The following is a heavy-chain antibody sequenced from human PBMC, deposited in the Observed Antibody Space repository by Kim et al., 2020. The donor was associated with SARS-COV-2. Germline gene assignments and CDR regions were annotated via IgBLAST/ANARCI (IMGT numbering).Heavy chain of an antibody. CDR1: GDSISRSGYY. CDR3: ARTYSSGNSYTFDP. Sequence: SETLSLTCTVSGDSISRSGYYWSWIRQHPGKGLEWIGYIYYSGNAYYNPSLKSRLDISVDPSKNHFSLKLSSVTAADTAVYYCARTYSSGNSYTFDPWGQGTLVTVSS. V-gene: IGHV4-31*03. D-gene: IGHD3-10*01. J-gene: IGHJ5*02. CDR2: IYYSGNA.